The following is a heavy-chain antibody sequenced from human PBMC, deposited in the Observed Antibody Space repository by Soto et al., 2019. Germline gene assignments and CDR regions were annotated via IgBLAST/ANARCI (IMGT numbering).Heavy chain of an antibody. D-gene: IGHD6-13*01. CDR2: VYYSGST. V-gene: IGHV4-39*01. CDR1: GGSISGSSYY. J-gene: IGHJ6*02. Sequence: SETVSLTCPVSGGSISGSSYYCGWIRQPPGEGLECIVSVYYSGSTYDTPSLKSRVTISVDTSKNQFSLKLSSVTAADTAVYSCARRLAAAGYDDYGMDVWGQGTTVTVSS. CDR3: ARRLAAAGYDDYGMDV.